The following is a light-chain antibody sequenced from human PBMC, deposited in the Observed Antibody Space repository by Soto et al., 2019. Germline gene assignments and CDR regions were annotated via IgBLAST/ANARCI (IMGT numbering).Light chain of an antibody. Sequence: QSVLTQPPSVSGAPGQRVTISCTGSSSNIGAGYDVHWYQQLPGTAPKLLIYGNSNRPSGVPDRFSGSKSGTSASLAITGVQAEDGAEYYCPSFDRSPGGWVFRGGTKVTVL. V-gene: IGLV1-40*01. J-gene: IGLJ3*02. CDR1: SSNIGAGYD. CDR2: GNS. CDR3: PSFDRSPGGWV.